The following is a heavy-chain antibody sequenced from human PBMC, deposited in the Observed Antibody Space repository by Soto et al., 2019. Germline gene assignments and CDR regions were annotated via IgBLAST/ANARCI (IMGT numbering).Heavy chain of an antibody. CDR3: ARIGPYCGGDCYPDFDF. Sequence: EVQLLESGGGLVQPGGSLTLSCAASGFTFNTYGMTWVRQAPGKGLEWVSTVSGSSGGTYYADSVKGRFTISRVNSKNTMYLQMSNLRAEDTAVYFCARIGPYCGGDCYPDFDFWGLGTPVTVSS. D-gene: IGHD2-21*02. J-gene: IGHJ4*02. CDR1: GFTFNTYG. CDR2: VSGSSGGT. V-gene: IGHV3-23*01.